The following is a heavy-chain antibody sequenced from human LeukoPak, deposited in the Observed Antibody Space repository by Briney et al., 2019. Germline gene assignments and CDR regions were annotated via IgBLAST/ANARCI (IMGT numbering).Heavy chain of an antibody. J-gene: IGHJ4*02. D-gene: IGHD6-19*01. CDR2: IYYSGST. Sequence: SETLSLTCTVSGGSISSYYWSWIRQPPGKGLEWIGYIYYSGSTNYNPSLKSRVTISVDTSKNQFSLKLSSVTAADTAVYYCARDVDSSWYYFDYWGQGTLVTFSS. V-gene: IGHV4-59*01. CDR3: ARDVDSSWYYFDY. CDR1: GGSISSYY.